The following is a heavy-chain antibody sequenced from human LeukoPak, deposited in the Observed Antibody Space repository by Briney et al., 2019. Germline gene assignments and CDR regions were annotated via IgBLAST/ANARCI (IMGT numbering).Heavy chain of an antibody. CDR3: ARDEGTGTTDY. J-gene: IGHJ4*02. D-gene: IGHD1-1*01. V-gene: IGHV3-11*06. Sequence: GGSLRLSCAASGFTFSDYYMSWIRQAPGKGLEWVSHISSSSYTNYADSVKGRFTISRDNAKNSLYLQMNSLRAEDTAVYYCARDEGTGTTDYWGQGTLVTVSS. CDR1: GFTFSDYY. CDR2: ISSSSYT.